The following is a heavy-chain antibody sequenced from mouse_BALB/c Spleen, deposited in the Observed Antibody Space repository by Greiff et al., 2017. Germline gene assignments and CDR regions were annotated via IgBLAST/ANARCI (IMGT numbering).Heavy chain of an antibody. D-gene: IGHD1-1*01. Sequence: DVMLVESGGGLVKPGGSLKLSCAASGFTFSSYAMSWVRQTPEKRLEWVASISSGGSTYYPDIVKGRFTISRDNARNILYLQMSSLRSEDTAMYYCARGGDYYGSSLYYFDYWGQGTTLTVSS. CDR3: ARGGDYYGSSLYYFDY. J-gene: IGHJ2*01. CDR2: ISSGGST. CDR1: GFTFSSYA. V-gene: IGHV5-6-5*01.